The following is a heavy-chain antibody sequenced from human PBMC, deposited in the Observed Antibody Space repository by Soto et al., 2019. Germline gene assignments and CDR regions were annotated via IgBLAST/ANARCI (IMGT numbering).Heavy chain of an antibody. CDR2: ISGSGGST. V-gene: IGHV3-23*01. CDR1: GFTFSSYA. CDR3: AKTVGRGYSGYDLDY. Sequence: PGGSLRLSCAASGFTFSSYAMSWVRQAPGKGLEWVSAISGSGGSTYYADSVKGRFTISRDNSKNTLYLQMNSLRAEDTAVYYCAKTVGRGYSGYDLDYWGQGTLVTVSS. J-gene: IGHJ4*02. D-gene: IGHD5-12*01.